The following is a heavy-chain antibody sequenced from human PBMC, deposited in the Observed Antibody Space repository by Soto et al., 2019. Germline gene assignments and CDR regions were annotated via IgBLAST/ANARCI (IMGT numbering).Heavy chain of an antibody. CDR1: GFTFSDYV. J-gene: IGHJ4*02. D-gene: IGHD6-19*01. CDR2: ISSDGSTK. V-gene: IGHV3-30-3*01. Sequence: QVQLVESGGGVVQPGRSLRLSCAASGFTFSDYVMHWVRQAPGKGLEWVAVISSDGSTKYYTDSMKGRFTIARDNSKYTLYLQMNNLRAGDTAVYYCARQNSGWSYYFDFWGQGTLATVSS. CDR3: ARQNSGWSYYFDF.